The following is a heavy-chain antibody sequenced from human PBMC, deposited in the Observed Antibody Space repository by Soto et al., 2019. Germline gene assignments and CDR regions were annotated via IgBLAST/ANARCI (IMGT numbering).Heavy chain of an antibody. CDR2: INSDGINT. Sequence: VQLVESGGGLVQPGGSLRLSCTASGFTFSSYWMHWVRQAPGKGLVWVSRINSDGINTSHADSVKGRFTISRDNAKSTLYLQMNSLRAEDTAVYYCARAQYLADDVFDIWRRGTVVTVSS. V-gene: IGHV3-74*01. D-gene: IGHD2-2*01. J-gene: IGHJ3*02. CDR3: ARAQYLADDVFDI. CDR1: GFTFSSYW.